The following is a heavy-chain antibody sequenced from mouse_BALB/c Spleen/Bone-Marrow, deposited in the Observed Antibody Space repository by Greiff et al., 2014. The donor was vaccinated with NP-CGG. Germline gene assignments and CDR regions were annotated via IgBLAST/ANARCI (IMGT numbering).Heavy chain of an antibody. V-gene: IGHV1-7*01. CDR3: VCGNYYLAY. CDR2: INPSTGYT. D-gene: IGHD2-1*01. CDR1: GYTFTRYW. J-gene: IGHJ3*01. Sequence: QVQLQQSGAELAKPGASVKMSCKASGYTFTRYWMHWVKQRPGQGLEWIGYINPSTGYTEYNQKFEDKATLTADKSSSTAYMQLSSLTSEDSAVYYCVCGNYYLAYWGQGTLVTVSA.